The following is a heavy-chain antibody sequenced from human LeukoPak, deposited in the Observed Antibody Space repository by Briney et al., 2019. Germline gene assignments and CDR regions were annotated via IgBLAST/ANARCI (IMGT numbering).Heavy chain of an antibody. CDR2: SSAYNGKT. V-gene: IGHV1-18*01. Sequence: GASVKVSCKASGYTFRSYGMSWVRQAPGQGLEWMAWSSAYNGKTNYAQKLRGRVTMTTDTSTSTAYMELRSLRSDDTAIYYCARDRNPYYDGSGYGYCWGQGTLVTVSS. D-gene: IGHD3-22*01. CDR1: GYTFRSYG. J-gene: IGHJ4*02. CDR3: ARDRNPYYDGSGYGYC.